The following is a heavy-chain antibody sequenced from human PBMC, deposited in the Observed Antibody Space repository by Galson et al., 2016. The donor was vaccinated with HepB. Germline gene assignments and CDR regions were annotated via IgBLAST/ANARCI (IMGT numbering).Heavy chain of an antibody. CDR3: ARHFNLVRGRGEKSYYYGMDV. V-gene: IGHV5-51*01. J-gene: IGHJ6*01. CDR2: IYPGGSDT. Sequence: SGAEVKKPGDSLKISCKGSGYSFTNNWIVWVRQVPGKGLEWMGFIYPGGSDTRYSPSFQGQVTFSVDKSITTAYLQWSARKASDTAIYYCARHFNLVRGRGEKSYYYGMDVWGQGTTVTVSS. D-gene: IGHD3-10*01. CDR1: GYSFTNNW.